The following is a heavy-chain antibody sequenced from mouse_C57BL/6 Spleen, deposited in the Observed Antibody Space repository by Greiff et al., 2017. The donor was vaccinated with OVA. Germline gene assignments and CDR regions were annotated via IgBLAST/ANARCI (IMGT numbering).Heavy chain of an antibody. J-gene: IGHJ3*01. CDR3: AGDYDRVAY. Sequence: EVQLQQSGPELVKPGASVKISCKASGYTFTDYYMNWVKQSHGKSLEWVGDINHNNGGTSYNQKFKGKATLTVDKSSSTAYMESRSLTSEDSAVYYCAGDYDRVAYWGQGTLVTVSA. CDR1: GYTFTDYY. D-gene: IGHD2-4*01. V-gene: IGHV1-26*01. CDR2: INHNNGGT.